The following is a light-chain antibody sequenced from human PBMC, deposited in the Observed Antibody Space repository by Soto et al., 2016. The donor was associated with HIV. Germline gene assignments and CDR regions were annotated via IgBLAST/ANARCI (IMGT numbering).Light chain of an antibody. V-gene: IGKV2-28*01. CDR3: MQALQIPRT. J-gene: IGKJ1*01. CDR1: ESLLHSNGNTY. CDR2: MSS. Sequence: DILMTQSPLSLSVTPGEPASISCRSSESLLHSNGNTYLDWYLQRPGQSPQLLIYMSSNRPPGPLTGSVPVGQAQFSPCGSAEWRLKMRSLYCMQALQIPRTFGQGTRVEIK.